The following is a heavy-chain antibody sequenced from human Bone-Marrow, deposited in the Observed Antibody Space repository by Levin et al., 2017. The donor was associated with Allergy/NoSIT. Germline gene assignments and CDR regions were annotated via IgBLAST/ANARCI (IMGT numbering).Heavy chain of an antibody. CDR3: ARVLQYSYYYTDV. CDR2: SYTSGNI. CDR1: GVSITSGSYY. V-gene: IGHV4-61*09. Sequence: KTSETLSLTCTVSGVSITSGSYYWSWIRQPAGQGLEWIGHSYTSGNITYNPSLKSRVTISLDTSKNQFSLQLRSVTAADTAVYYCARVLQYSYYYTDVWGKGTMVTVSS. J-gene: IGHJ6*03. D-gene: IGHD2-21*01.